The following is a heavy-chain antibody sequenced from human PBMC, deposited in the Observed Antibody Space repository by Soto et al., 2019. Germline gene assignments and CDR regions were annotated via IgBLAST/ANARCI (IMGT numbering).Heavy chain of an antibody. CDR3: ARAGYGSEAAFDI. Sequence: SETLSLTCTFSGGSISSYYWSWIRQPPGKGLEWIGYIYYSGSTNYNPSLKSRVTISVDTSKNQFSLKLSSVTAADTAVYYCARAGYGSEAAFDIWGQGTMVTVSS. V-gene: IGHV4-59*12. CDR1: GGSISSYY. CDR2: IYYSGST. J-gene: IGHJ3*02. D-gene: IGHD3-10*01.